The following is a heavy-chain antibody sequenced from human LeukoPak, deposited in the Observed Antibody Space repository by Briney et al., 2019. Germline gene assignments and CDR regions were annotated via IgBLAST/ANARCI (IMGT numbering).Heavy chain of an antibody. D-gene: IGHD3-22*01. CDR3: ARYFDYYYDSSGYYGY. Sequence: SVKVSCKASGGTFSSYAISWVRQAPGQGLEWMGGIIPIFGTANYAQKFQGRVTITADESTSTAYMELSSLRSEDTAVYYCARYFDYYYDSSGYYGYWGQGTLVTVSS. J-gene: IGHJ4*02. CDR1: GGTFSSYA. V-gene: IGHV1-69*13. CDR2: IIPIFGTA.